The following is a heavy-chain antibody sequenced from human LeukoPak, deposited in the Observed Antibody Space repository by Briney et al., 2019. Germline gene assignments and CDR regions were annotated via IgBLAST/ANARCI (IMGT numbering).Heavy chain of an antibody. CDR3: ARGLYSSGWYEGSFDY. D-gene: IGHD6-19*01. V-gene: IGHV3-7*01. J-gene: IGHJ4*02. CDR2: IKQDGSEK. Sequence: GWSLRLSCAASGFTFSSYWMSWVRQAPGKGLEWVANIKQDGSEKYYVDSVKGRFTISRDNAKNSLYLQMNSLRAEDTAVYYCARGLYSSGWYEGSFDYWGQGTLVTVSS. CDR1: GFTFSSYW.